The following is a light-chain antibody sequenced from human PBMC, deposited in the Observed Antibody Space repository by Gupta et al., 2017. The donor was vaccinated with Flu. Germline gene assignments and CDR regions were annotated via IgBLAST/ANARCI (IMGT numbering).Light chain of an antibody. Sequence: TVTITCQGDSLKYYYPSWYQQKPGQAPVLVIYLKNNRPSGIPDRFSGAGSGNTAYLTINGAQAEDEADYYCHARDSSANQPSCRFGGGTKLTVL. J-gene: IGLJ2*01. CDR3: HARDSSANQPSCR. CDR2: LKN. V-gene: IGLV3-19*01. CDR1: SLKYYY.